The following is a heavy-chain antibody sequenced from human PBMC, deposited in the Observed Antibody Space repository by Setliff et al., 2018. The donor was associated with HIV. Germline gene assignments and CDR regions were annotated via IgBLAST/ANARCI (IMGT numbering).Heavy chain of an antibody. CDR1: GGSISNSRYY. Sequence: SETLSLTCTVSGGSISNSRYYWSWIRQPPGKGLEWIGSIYYSGSTYYNPSLKSRVTISVDTSKNQFSLKLSSVTAADAAVYYCASRVYYYDSSGYLREKCFDPWVQGTLVTVSA. CDR2: IYYSGST. V-gene: IGHV4-39*01. CDR3: ASRVYYYDSSGYLREKCFDP. J-gene: IGHJ5*02. D-gene: IGHD3-22*01.